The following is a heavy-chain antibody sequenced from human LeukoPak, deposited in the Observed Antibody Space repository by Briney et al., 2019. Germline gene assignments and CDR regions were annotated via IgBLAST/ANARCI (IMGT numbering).Heavy chain of an antibody. Sequence: GASVKVSCKASGYIFTAYYIHWVRQAPGQGLEWVGWLNPESGGTNYAQKFQGRVTMTRDTSIGAAYMELSGLKLGDTAVYYCARELPPLKKRSGAHWLDPWGQGTLVTVSS. J-gene: IGHJ5*02. CDR1: GYIFTAYY. D-gene: IGHD2-15*01. CDR2: LNPESGGT. V-gene: IGHV1-2*02. CDR3: ARELPPLKKRSGAHWLDP.